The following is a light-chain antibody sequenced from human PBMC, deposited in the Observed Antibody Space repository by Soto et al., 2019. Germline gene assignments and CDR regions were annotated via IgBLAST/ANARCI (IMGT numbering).Light chain of an antibody. Sequence: DSQMTQSPASLSASVGDRVTITGRASQSINNYLSWYQQKPGKAPKLLIYDASSLESGVPSRFSGSGSGTEFTLTISSLQPEDFASYYCQQYNSYSTFGQGTKVDIK. CDR2: DAS. V-gene: IGKV1-5*01. CDR3: QQYNSYST. CDR1: QSINNY. J-gene: IGKJ1*01.